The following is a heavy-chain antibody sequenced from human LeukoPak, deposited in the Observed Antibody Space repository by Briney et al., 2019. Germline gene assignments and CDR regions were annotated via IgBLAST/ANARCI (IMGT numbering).Heavy chain of an antibody. J-gene: IGHJ6*03. V-gene: IGHV1-18*01. Sequence: ASVKVSCKASGYTFTNYALTWVRQAPGQGLEWMGWISSYNGNTNYAQKLQGRVTMTTDTSTRTAYMELRSLRSDDTAVYYCARAPIWGGMVTYYYMDVWGKGTTVTISS. CDR2: ISSYNGNT. CDR3: ARAPIWGGMVTYYYMDV. D-gene: IGHD3-16*01. CDR1: GYTFTNYA.